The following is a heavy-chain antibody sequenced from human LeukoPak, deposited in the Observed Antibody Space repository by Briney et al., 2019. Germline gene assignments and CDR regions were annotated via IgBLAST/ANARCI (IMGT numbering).Heavy chain of an antibody. J-gene: IGHJ5*02. Sequence: AGGSLRLSCAASGFTFSNYEMSWVRQAPGKGLEWVSYIGSSSTIYYADSVKGRSTISRDNAKNSLYLQMNSLRAEDTAVYYCARGFYYDSSGYSNWFDPWGQGTLVTVSS. D-gene: IGHD3-22*01. CDR2: IGSSSTI. V-gene: IGHV3-48*03. CDR3: ARGFYYDSSGYSNWFDP. CDR1: GFTFSNYE.